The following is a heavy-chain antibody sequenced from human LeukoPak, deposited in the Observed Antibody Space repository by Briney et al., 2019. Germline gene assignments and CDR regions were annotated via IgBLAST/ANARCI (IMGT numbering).Heavy chain of an antibody. V-gene: IGHV4-59*01. Sequence: SETLSLTCTVSAGSISSYYWSWIRQPPGKGLEWIGYIYYRGSTNYNPSLQSRVTISVDTSKNQFSLKLSSVTAADTAVYYCASEIAVAGTPSYYYYYYMDVWGEGTTVTISS. J-gene: IGHJ6*03. CDR1: AGSISSYY. CDR3: ASEIAVAGTPSYYYYYYMDV. CDR2: IYYRGST. D-gene: IGHD6-19*01.